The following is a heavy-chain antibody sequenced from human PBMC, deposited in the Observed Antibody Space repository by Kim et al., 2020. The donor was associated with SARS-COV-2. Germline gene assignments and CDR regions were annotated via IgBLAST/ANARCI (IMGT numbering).Heavy chain of an antibody. CDR3: ARRPYCSSTSCYEAGFDY. CDR1: GFTVSSNY. CDR2: IYSGGST. V-gene: IGHV3-66*02. J-gene: IGHJ4*02. D-gene: IGHD2-2*01. Sequence: GGSLRLSCAASGFTVSSNYMSWVRQAPGKGLEWVSVIYSGGSTYYADSVKGRFTISRDNSKNTLYLQMNSLRAEDTAVYYCARRPYCSSTSCYEAGFDYWGQGTLVTVSS.